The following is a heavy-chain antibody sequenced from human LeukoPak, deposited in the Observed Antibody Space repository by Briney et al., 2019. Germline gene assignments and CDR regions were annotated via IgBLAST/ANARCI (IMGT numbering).Heavy chain of an antibody. CDR2: INPNSGAT. D-gene: IGHD5-18*01. CDR1: GYTFTGYY. J-gene: IGHJ4*02. CDR3: ARAYGIQLWHHFDY. V-gene: IGHV1-2*02. Sequence: ASVKDSCKTSGYTFTGYYMHWVRQTPGQGLEWMGWINPNSGATNYAQGRVTMTRDTSISTAYMELSSLRTGDTAVYYCARAYGIQLWHHFDYWGQGTLVTVSS.